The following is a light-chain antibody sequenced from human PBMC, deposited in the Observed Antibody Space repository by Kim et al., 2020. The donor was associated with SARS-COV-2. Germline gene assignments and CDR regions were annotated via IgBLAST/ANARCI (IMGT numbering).Light chain of an antibody. CDR1: NIGSKS. CDR2: YDS. J-gene: IGLJ3*02. V-gene: IGLV3-21*04. Sequence: SYELTQPPSVSVAPGKTARITCGGNNIGSKSVHWYQQKPGQAPVLVIYYDSDRPSGIPERFSGSNSGNTATLTISRVEAEDEADYYCQVWDSSSDHPVFG. CDR3: QVWDSSSDHPV.